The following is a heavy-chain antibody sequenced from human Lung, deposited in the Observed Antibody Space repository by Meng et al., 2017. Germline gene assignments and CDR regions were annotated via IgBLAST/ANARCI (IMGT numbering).Heavy chain of an antibody. CDR3: ARGTPGRSYSDY. J-gene: IGHJ4*02. V-gene: IGHV1-18*01. CDR1: DYTFTGYG. CDR2: LVAHDGDT. D-gene: IGHD3-10*01. Sequence: QVQPVQSGPEVKKPGASVKVSCKASDYTFTGYGVSWVRQAPGQGLEWMAWLVAHDGDTSNAPKFQGRVTVSADRPTATAYMELRSLRSDDTAVYYCARGTPGRSYSDYWGQGTLVTVSS.